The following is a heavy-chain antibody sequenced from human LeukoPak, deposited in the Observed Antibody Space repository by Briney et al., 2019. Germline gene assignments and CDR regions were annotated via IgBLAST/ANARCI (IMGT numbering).Heavy chain of an antibody. Sequence: ASVKVSCKVSGYTLTELSTHWVRQAPGKGLEWMGGFDPEDGETIYAQKFQGRVTMTEDTSTDTAYMELSSLRSEDTAVYYCATVYYYDSSVRENAFDIWGQGTMVTVSS. V-gene: IGHV1-24*01. J-gene: IGHJ3*02. CDR1: GYTLTELS. CDR3: ATVYYYDSSVRENAFDI. D-gene: IGHD3-22*01. CDR2: FDPEDGET.